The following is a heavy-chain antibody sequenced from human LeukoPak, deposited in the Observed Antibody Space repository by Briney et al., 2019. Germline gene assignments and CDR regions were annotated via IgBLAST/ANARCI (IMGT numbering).Heavy chain of an antibody. CDR1: GFVFSDYG. Sequence: PGGSLRLSCAASGFVFSDYGMHWVRQAPGKGLEWVAFVRYDGSNEYYVGSVKGRFTISRDNSKNTLYLQMNRLRAEDTAVYSCAKESGGAYHRGGQKSWGRGPLVPVP. D-gene: IGHD2-8*02. CDR3: AKESGGAYHRGGQKS. CDR2: VRYDGSNE. V-gene: IGHV3-30*02. J-gene: IGHJ4*02.